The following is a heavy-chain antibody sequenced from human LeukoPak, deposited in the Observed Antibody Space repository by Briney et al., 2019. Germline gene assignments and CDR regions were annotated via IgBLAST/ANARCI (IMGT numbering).Heavy chain of an antibody. CDR2: IYTNGST. CDR3: ARNPLGAPRYYYYYMDV. D-gene: IGHD1-26*01. CDR1: GGSISSYY. Sequence: SETLSLTCTVSGGSISSYYWSWIRQPAGKGLEWIGRIYTNGSTNYNPSLKSRVTISVDTSKNQFSLKLSSVTAADTAVYYCARNPLGAPRYYYYYMDVWGKGTTVTVSS. J-gene: IGHJ6*03. V-gene: IGHV4-4*07.